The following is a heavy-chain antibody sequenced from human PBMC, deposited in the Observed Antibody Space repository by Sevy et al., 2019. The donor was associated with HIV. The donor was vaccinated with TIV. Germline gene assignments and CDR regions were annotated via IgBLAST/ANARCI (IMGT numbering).Heavy chain of an antibody. CDR3: AKDRIWELGDSFDV. V-gene: IGHV3-30*02. D-gene: IGHD1-26*01. CDR1: GFTFSSYG. CDR2: IRYDGSNK. J-gene: IGHJ3*01. Sequence: GGSLRLSCAASGFTFSSYGMHWVRQAPGKGLEWVAFIRYDGSNKYYADSVKGRFTISRDNSRNTLYLQMNSLRAEDTAVYYCAKDRIWELGDSFDVWGQGTMVTVSS.